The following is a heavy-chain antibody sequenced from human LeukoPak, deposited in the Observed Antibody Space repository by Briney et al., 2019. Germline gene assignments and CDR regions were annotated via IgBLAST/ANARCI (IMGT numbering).Heavy chain of an antibody. V-gene: IGHV4-59*08. Sequence: SETLSLTCTVSGGSISSYYWNWMRRPPGKGPEWIGYVSYSGSTSYNPSLKSRVTISVDTSKNQFSLKLNSVTAADTAVYYCARLNTGGYYYYGMDVWGQGTTVTVSS. CDR2: VSYSGST. D-gene: IGHD3-16*01. CDR1: GGSISSYY. J-gene: IGHJ6*02. CDR3: ARLNTGGYYYYGMDV.